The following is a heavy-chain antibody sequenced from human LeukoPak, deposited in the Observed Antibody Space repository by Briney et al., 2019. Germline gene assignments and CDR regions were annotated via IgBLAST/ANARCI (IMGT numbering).Heavy chain of an antibody. Sequence: ASVKVSCKASGYTFTGYYMHWVRQAPGQGLEWMGWINPNSGDTNYAQKFQGSVTMTRDTSISTVYMELSRLRSDDTAVYYCARASGSYWWFDSWGQGTLVTVSS. V-gene: IGHV1-2*02. CDR1: GYTFTGYY. CDR2: INPNSGDT. D-gene: IGHD1-26*01. CDR3: ARASGSYWWFDS. J-gene: IGHJ5*01.